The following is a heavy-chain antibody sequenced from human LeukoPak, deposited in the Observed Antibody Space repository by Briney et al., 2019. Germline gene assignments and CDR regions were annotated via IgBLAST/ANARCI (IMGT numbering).Heavy chain of an antibody. CDR2: TYYRSKWYN. V-gene: IGHV6-1*01. J-gene: IGHJ4*02. CDR3: ARGRSALFDY. CDR1: GDSVSSNSGT. Sequence: SETLSLTCAISGDSVSSNSGTWNWLRQSPSRGLEWLGRTYYRSKWYNDYAVSVKSRITINPDTSKYQFSLQLNSVTPEDTAVYYCARGRSALFDYWGQGTLVTVSS.